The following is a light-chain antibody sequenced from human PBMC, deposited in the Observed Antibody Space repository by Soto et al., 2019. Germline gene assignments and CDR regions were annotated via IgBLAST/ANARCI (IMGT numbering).Light chain of an antibody. Sequence: EIQLTQSPSFLSANVGDRVSITCRASQGIGSYLAWYQQKPGKAPNLLIYAASTLQSGVPSRFSGSGSGTGFTLTISSLQPEDFATYYCHQLNNYPLTFGGGTKVDIK. CDR1: QGIGSY. V-gene: IGKV1-9*01. CDR3: HQLNNYPLT. CDR2: AAS. J-gene: IGKJ4*01.